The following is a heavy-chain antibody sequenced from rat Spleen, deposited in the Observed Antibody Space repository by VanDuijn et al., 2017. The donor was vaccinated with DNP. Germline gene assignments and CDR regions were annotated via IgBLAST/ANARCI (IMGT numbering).Heavy chain of an antibody. CDR3: AKANGRD. Sequence: EVQLVESGGGLVQPGRSLKVSCAASGFTFSNSGMHWIRQAPRKGLEWVTSINTDGGSTYYPDSVKGRFTISRDNAENTVYLQMNSLRSEDTATYYCAKANGRDWGQGVMVTVSS. J-gene: IGHJ2*01. D-gene: IGHD4-3*01. CDR1: GFTFSNSG. CDR2: INTDGGST. V-gene: IGHV5-19*01.